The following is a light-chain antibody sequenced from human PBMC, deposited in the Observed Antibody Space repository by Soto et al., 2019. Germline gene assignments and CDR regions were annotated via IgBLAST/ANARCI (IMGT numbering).Light chain of an antibody. CDR3: HQYGYSPNT. CDR2: GAA. Sequence: EIVLTQSPGTLSLSPGERATLSCRASRSVSSRYLAWYLQKPGQAPRLLIYGAASRATGIPDRFSGSGSGTDFTLTISRLEPEDFAVYHCHQYGYSPNTFGQGTKLEIK. J-gene: IGKJ2*01. CDR1: RSVSSRY. V-gene: IGKV3-20*01.